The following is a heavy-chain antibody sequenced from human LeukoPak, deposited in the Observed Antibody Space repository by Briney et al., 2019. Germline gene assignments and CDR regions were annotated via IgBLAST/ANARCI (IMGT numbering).Heavy chain of an antibody. Sequence: GGSLRLSCAASGFTFSTYAMHWVRQAPGKGLEWVAVIPYDGSNKYYADSVKGRFTISRENSKNRLYLQMNSLRAEDTAVYYCAREERSYYYYYMDVWGKGTTVTVSS. CDR1: GFTFSTYA. D-gene: IGHD1-26*01. CDR3: AREERSYYYYYMDV. J-gene: IGHJ6*03. CDR2: IPYDGSNK. V-gene: IGHV3-30*04.